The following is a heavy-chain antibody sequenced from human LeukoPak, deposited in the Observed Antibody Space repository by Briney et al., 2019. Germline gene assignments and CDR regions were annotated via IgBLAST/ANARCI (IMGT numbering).Heavy chain of an antibody. CDR1: GYTFTSYG. CDR3: ARVHGYGDYGNWFDP. CDR2: ISAYNGNT. Sequence: ASVNVSCKASGYTFTSYGISWVRQAPGEGLEWMGWISAYNGNTNYAQTLQGRVTMTTDTSTSTAYMELRSLTSDDTAVYYCARVHGYGDYGNWFDPWGQGTLVTVSS. J-gene: IGHJ5*02. V-gene: IGHV1-18*01. D-gene: IGHD4-17*01.